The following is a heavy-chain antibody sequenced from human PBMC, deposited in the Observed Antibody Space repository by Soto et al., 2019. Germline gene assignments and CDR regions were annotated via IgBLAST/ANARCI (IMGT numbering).Heavy chain of an antibody. CDR1: GFTFSSYW. CDR3: ARVGYGELGVFDS. D-gene: IGHD5-12*01. CDR2: INRDGSTT. Sequence: EVQLVESGGGLVQPGGSLRLSCAASGFTFSSYWIHWVRQAPGKGLVWVSRINRDGSTTSYADSVKGRFTISRDNAKKPVYLEMSRLRAEDTAVYYCARVGYGELGVFDSWGQGTLVTVSS. V-gene: IGHV3-74*01. J-gene: IGHJ4*02.